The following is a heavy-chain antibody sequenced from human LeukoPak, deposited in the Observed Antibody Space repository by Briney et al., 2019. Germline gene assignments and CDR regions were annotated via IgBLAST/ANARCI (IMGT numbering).Heavy chain of an antibody. J-gene: IGHJ4*02. V-gene: IGHV4-4*07. D-gene: IGHD2-21*02. CDR3: ASISVVVTAIDY. Sequence: SETLSLTCTVSGGSISSYYWSWIRQPAGKGLEWIGRIYTSGSTNYNPSLKSRVTISLDTSKNQFSLKLSSVTAADTAVYYCASISVVVTAIDYWGQGTLVTVSS. CDR2: IYTSGST. CDR1: GGSISSYY.